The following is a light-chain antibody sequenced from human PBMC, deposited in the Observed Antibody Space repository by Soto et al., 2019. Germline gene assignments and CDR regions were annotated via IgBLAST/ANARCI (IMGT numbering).Light chain of an antibody. CDR3: QQRINWPLYMYT. J-gene: IGKJ2*01. V-gene: IGKV3-11*01. Sequence: EIVLTQAPATLSLSPGERATLSCRASQSVSSYLAWYQQKPGQAPRLLIYDASNRATGIPARFSGSGSGTDFTLTISSLEPEDFAVYYCQQRINWPLYMYTFGQRTKLEIK. CDR1: QSVSSY. CDR2: DAS.